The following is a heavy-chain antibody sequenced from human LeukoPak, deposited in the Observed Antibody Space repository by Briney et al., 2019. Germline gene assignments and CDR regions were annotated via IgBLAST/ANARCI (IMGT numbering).Heavy chain of an antibody. V-gene: IGHV4-4*07. CDR2: IYTSGST. J-gene: IGHJ5*02. CDR3: ARVSVLIAAAGTTRWFDP. CDR1: GGSISSYY. D-gene: IGHD6-13*01. Sequence: SETLSLTCTVSGGSISSYYWSWIRQPAGKGLEWIGRIYTSGSTNYNPSLKSRVTISVDTSKNQFSLKLSSVTAADTAVYYCARVSVLIAAAGTTRWFDPWGQGTLVTVSS.